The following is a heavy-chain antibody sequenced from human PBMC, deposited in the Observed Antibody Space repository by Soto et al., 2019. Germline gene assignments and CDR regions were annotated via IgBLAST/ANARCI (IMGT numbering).Heavy chain of an antibody. Sequence: QVQLQESGPGLVKPSQTLSLTCTVSGGSISSGDYYWSWIRQPPGKGLEWIGYIYYSGSTYYNPSLKSRVTISVDTSKNQFSLKLSSVTAADTAVYYCARTTSAITMVRGVYYYYYGMDVWGQGTTVTVSS. J-gene: IGHJ6*02. CDR1: GGSISSGDYY. D-gene: IGHD3-10*01. CDR2: IYYSGST. CDR3: ARTTSAITMVRGVYYYYYGMDV. V-gene: IGHV4-30-4*01.